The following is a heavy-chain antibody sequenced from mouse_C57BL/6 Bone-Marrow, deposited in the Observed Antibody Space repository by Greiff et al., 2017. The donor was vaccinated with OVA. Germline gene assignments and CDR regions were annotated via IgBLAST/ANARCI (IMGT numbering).Heavy chain of an antibody. V-gene: IGHV14-2*01. CDR1: GFNIKDYY. CDR2: IDPEDGET. CDR3: ARGIGSHYFDY. J-gene: IGHJ2*01. Sequence: EVQLQQSGAELVKPGASVKLSCTASGFNIKDYYMHWVKQRTEQGLEWIGRIDPEDGETKYAPQFQGKATITADTSSNTAYLQLRSLTSEDTAVYYCARGIGSHYFDYWGQGTTLTVSS. D-gene: IGHD1-1*01.